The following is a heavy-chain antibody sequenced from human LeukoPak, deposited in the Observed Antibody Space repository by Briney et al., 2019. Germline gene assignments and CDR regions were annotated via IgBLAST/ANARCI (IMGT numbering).Heavy chain of an antibody. D-gene: IGHD3-22*01. CDR3: ARPLYDSSGYPFDY. Sequence: PGGSLRLSCAASGFTFSSYSMNWVRQAPGKGLEWVSSISSSRSYIYYADSVKGRFTISRDNAKNSLFLQMNSLRAEDTAVYYCARPLYDSSGYPFDYWGQGTLVTVSS. CDR1: GFTFSSYS. V-gene: IGHV3-21*01. CDR2: ISSSRSYI. J-gene: IGHJ4*02.